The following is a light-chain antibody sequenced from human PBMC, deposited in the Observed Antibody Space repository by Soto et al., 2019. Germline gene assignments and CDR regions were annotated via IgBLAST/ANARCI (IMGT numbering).Light chain of an antibody. CDR1: QSIGLA. V-gene: IGKV3-15*01. Sequence: EIVLTQSPATLSLSPGERATLSCRASQSIGLAIAWYQHKPGQAPRLLIYQTSARATGIPARFSGSGSETEFTLTISSLQSEDFAVYYCQHYNNWPPWTFGQGTKVDIK. J-gene: IGKJ1*01. CDR3: QHYNNWPPWT. CDR2: QTS.